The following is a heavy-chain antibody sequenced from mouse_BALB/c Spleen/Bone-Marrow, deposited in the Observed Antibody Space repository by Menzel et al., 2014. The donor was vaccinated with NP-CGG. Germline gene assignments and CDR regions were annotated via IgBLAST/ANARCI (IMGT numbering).Heavy chain of an antibody. D-gene: IGHD1-1*01. V-gene: IGHV2-9*02. CDR3: ARALYYYGSSYYAMDY. CDR2: IRAGGTT. CDR1: GFSLTSYG. J-gene: IGHJ4*01. Sequence: VQLVESGPGLVAPSQSLSTACTVSGFSLTSYGVHWVRQPPGKGLEWLGAIRAGGTTDYNSALMSRLSIRKDNSKSQVFLKMNSLQSDDTAMYYCARALYYYGSSYYAMDYWGQGTSVIVSS.